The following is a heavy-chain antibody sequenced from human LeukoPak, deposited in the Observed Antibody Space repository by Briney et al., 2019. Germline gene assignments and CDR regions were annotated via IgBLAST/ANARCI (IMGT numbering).Heavy chain of an antibody. CDR2: IIPIFGTA. CDR1: GGTFSSYA. D-gene: IGHD1/OR15-1a*01. J-gene: IGHJ3*01. CDR3: ATERVTTPGFEAFGL. Sequence: ASVKVSCKASGGTFSSYAISWVRQAPGQGLEWMGGIIPIFGTANYAQKFQGRVTITADESTSTAYMELSSLRSEDTAVYYCATERVTTPGFEAFGLWGQGTMVTVSS. V-gene: IGHV1-69*13.